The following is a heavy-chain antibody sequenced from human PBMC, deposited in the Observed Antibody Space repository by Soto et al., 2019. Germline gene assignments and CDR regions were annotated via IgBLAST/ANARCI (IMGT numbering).Heavy chain of an antibody. Sequence: EVQLVESGGGLVKPGGSLRLSCTASGFTFSSYSMNWVRQAPGKGLEWVSSISSSSSYIYYADSVKGRFTISRDNAKNSLYLQMNSLRAEDTAVYYCARRDSNYEFQHWGQGTLVTVSS. V-gene: IGHV3-21*01. J-gene: IGHJ1*01. CDR2: ISSSSSYI. CDR1: GFTFSSYS. CDR3: ARRDSNYEFQH. D-gene: IGHD4-4*01.